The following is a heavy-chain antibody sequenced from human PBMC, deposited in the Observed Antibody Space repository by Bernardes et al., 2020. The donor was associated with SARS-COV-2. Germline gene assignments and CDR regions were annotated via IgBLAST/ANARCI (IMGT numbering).Heavy chain of an antibody. J-gene: IGHJ4*02. Sequence: ASVKVSCKASGYGFSSYSINWVRQAPGQGLDGMGWTNSYTSSTKYAEKFQGRVTLTTDTSTSTAHIELRSLRSDDTAVYYCAREGVWSATDFDYWGQGTLITVSS. V-gene: IGHV1-18*01. CDR3: AREGVWSATDFDY. CDR1: GYGFSSYS. CDR2: TNSYTSST. D-gene: IGHD3-3*01.